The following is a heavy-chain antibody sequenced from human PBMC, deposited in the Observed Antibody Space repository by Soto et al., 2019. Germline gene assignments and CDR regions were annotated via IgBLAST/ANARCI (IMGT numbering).Heavy chain of an antibody. J-gene: IGHJ4*02. Sequence: QVQLVQSGPEVKKPGASVKVSCKTSGYTFTSYGISWVRQAPGQGLEWMGWISTSKGNTNYAQKVQGRVTMTTDTSTNTAYIDLRSLRSDDTAVYYCATRSPAFDYWGQGTLVTVAS. V-gene: IGHV1-18*01. CDR1: GYTFTSYG. CDR3: ATRSPAFDY. CDR2: ISTSKGNT.